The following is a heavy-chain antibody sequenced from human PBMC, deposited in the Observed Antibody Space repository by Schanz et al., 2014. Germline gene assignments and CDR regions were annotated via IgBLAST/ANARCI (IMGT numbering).Heavy chain of an antibody. V-gene: IGHV1-18*01. CDR1: RYTFNTYG. J-gene: IGHJ4*02. CDR2: ISAYTNNT. CDR3: ARGGYSSGWYDRDIAHFDY. Sequence: QGQLVQSGPEVKEPGASVKVSCEASRYTFNTYGLNWVRQAPGQGLEWMGWISAYTNNTNYAQKVQGRVTMTTDTSTGTAYMELSSLRSEDTAVYYCARGGYSSGWYDRDIAHFDYWGQGTLXTVSS. D-gene: IGHD6-19*01.